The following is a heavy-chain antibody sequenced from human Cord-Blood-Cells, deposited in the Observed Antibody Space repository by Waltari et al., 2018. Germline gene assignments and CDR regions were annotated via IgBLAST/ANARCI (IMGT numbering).Heavy chain of an antibody. J-gene: IGHJ5*02. CDR2: MNPNSGNT. CDR1: GYTFTSYD. D-gene: IGHD4-4*01. CDR3: ARGVDYSNYWFDP. V-gene: IGHV1-8*03. Sequence: QVQLVQSGAEVKKPGASVKVSCKASGYTFTSYDINWVRQATGQGLEWMGWMNPNSGNTGYAQKVQGRVTITRNTSISTAYMGLSSLRSEDTAVYYCARGVDYSNYWFDPWGQGTLVTVSS.